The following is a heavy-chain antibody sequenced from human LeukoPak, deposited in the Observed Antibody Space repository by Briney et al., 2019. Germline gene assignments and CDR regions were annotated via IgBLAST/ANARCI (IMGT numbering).Heavy chain of an antibody. D-gene: IGHD4-17*01. CDR3: ARAGDYGDSGYYFDY. CDR2: IYSGGST. CDR1: GFTVSSNY. J-gene: IGHJ4*02. Sequence: PGGSLRLSCAASGFTVSSNYMSWVRQAPGKGLEWVSVIYSGGSTYYADSVKGRFTISRDNSKNTLYLQMNSLRAEDTAVYYCARAGDYGDSGYYFDYWGQGTLVTVSS. V-gene: IGHV3-66*01.